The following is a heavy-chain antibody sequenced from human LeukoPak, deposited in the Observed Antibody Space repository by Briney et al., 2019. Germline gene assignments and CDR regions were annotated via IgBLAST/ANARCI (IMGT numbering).Heavy chain of an antibody. D-gene: IGHD3-9*01. CDR3: ARIRDIEGFDP. CDR1: GGSISSSSYY. J-gene: IGHJ5*02. Sequence: SETLSLTCTVSGGSISSSSYYWGWIRQPPGKGLEWIGSIYYSGSTYYNPSLKSRVTISVDTSKNQFSLKLSSVTAADTAVYYCARIRDIEGFDPWGQGTLVTVSS. CDR2: IYYSGST. V-gene: IGHV4-39*07.